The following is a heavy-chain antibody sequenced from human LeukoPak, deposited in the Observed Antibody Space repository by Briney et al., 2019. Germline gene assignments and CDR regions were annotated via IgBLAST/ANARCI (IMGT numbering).Heavy chain of an antibody. CDR1: GFTFSSYS. V-gene: IGHV3-23*01. Sequence: GGSLRLSCAASGFTFSSYSMNWVRQAPGKGLEWVSTISGSGASTYYADSVKGRFTISRDNSDNTLDLQMSSLRAEDTAVYYCAKAVSSGTYLGDYWGQGTLVTVSS. CDR2: ISGSGAST. J-gene: IGHJ4*02. CDR3: AKAVSSGTYLGDY. D-gene: IGHD1-26*01.